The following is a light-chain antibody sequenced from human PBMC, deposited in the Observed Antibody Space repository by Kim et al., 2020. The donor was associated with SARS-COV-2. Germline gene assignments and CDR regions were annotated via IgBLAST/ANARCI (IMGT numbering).Light chain of an antibody. CDR3: QTWDSSSVI. CDR1: KLENKY. J-gene: IGLJ2*01. V-gene: IGLV3-1*01. CDR2: QDN. Sequence: VSPGHTASITCSGDKLENKYVCWYQQRAGRSPVLLIYQDNILPSGIPERFSGSNAGNTATLTISETQAMDEADYYCQTWDSSSVIFGGGTQLTVL.